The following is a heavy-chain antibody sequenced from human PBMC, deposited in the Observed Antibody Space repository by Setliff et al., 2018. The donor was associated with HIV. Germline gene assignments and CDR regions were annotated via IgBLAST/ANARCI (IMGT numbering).Heavy chain of an antibody. D-gene: IGHD2-15*01. Sequence: ASVKVSCKASGYTITTYAMNWVRQAPGQGLEWMGWINTNTGNPTYAQGFTGRFVFSLDTSVSTAYLQISSLKAEDTAVYYCAREVVVAGVHYYNMDVWGKGTTVTVS. CDR3: AREVVVAGVHYYNMDV. CDR1: GYTITTYA. CDR2: INTNTGNP. V-gene: IGHV7-4-1*02. J-gene: IGHJ6*03.